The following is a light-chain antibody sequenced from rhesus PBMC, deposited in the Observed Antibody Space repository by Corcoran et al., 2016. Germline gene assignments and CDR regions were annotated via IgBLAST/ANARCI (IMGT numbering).Light chain of an antibody. CDR2: YAD. J-gene: IGKJ1*01. CDR1: QGISNY. CDR3: QQHNSYPRT. V-gene: IGKV1S14*01. Sequence: DIQMTQSPSSLSASVGDTVTITCRASQGISNYLAWYQQKPGKAPKPLIYYADNLESGVTSRFRGSVAGTDFTLTISSLQPEYFATYYGQQHNSYPRTFGQGTKVEIK.